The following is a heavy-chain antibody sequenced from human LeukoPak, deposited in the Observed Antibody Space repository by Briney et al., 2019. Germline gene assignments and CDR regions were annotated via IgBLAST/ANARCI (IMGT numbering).Heavy chain of an antibody. CDR2: FDPEDGET. J-gene: IGHJ4*02. D-gene: IGHD5-18*01. V-gene: IGHV1-24*01. CDR1: GYTLTELS. CDR3: ARDHTGFDY. Sequence: ASVKVSCKVSGYTLTELSMHWVRQAPGKGLEWMGGFDPEDGETIYAQKFQGRVTITADESTSTAYMELSSLRSEDTAVYYCARDHTGFDYWGQGTLVTVSS.